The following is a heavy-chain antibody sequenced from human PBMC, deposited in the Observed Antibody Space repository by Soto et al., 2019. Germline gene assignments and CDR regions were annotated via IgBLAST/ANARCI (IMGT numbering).Heavy chain of an antibody. CDR2: IYYSGST. CDR3: ARYPVVAATSDLYYFDY. V-gene: IGHV4-59*08. Sequence: PSETLSLTCTVSGGPISSYYWSWIRQPPGKGLEWIGYIYYSGSTNYNPSLKSRVTISVDTSKNQFSLKLSSVTAADTAVYYCARYPVVAATSDLYYFDYWGQGTLVTVSS. CDR1: GGPISSYY. J-gene: IGHJ4*02. D-gene: IGHD2-15*01.